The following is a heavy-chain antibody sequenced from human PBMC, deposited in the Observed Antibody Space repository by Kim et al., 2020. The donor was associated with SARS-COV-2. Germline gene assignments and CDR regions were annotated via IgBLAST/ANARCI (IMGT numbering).Heavy chain of an antibody. D-gene: IGHD6-13*01. CDR1: GFTFSSYD. Sequence: GGSLRLSCAASGFTFSSYDMHWVRQATGKGLEWVSAIGTAGDTYYPGSVKGRFTISRENAKNSLYLQMNSLRAGDTAVYYCARGYSSSWYWGFDIWGQGTLVTVSS. CDR2: IGTAGDT. J-gene: IGHJ3*02. CDR3: ARGYSSSWYWGFDI. V-gene: IGHV3-13*01.